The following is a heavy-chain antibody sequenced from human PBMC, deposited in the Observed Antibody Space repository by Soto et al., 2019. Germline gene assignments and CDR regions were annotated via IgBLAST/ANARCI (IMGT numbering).Heavy chain of an antibody. CDR1: GYNFAGYW. V-gene: IGHV5-51*01. Sequence: GESLKISGEGSGYNFAGYWIAWVRQMPGKGLELMGIIYPSDSDTRYRPSFQGQVTISADKSISSAYLQWSSLRASDTAMYYCARGGVSTRTFDYWGQGTPVTVSS. J-gene: IGHJ4*02. CDR2: IYPSDSDT. D-gene: IGHD3-3*01. CDR3: ARGGVSTRTFDY.